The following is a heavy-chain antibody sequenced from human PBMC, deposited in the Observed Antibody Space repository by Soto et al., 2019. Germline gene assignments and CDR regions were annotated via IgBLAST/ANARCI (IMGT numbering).Heavy chain of an antibody. Sequence: EVQLVESGGGLVQPGGSLRLSCVASGFTFSNYWMSWVRQAPGKGLEWVANIKQDGSEKYYLDAAKGRFTISRDNAKNALSLQMNSLRAEDTAVYYCARARRCITPSCHGGTEYYFDYWGQGTLVTVSS. CDR2: IKQDGSEK. V-gene: IGHV3-7*01. D-gene: IGHD2-2*01. J-gene: IGHJ4*02. CDR3: ARARRCITPSCHGGTEYYFDY. CDR1: GFTFSNYW.